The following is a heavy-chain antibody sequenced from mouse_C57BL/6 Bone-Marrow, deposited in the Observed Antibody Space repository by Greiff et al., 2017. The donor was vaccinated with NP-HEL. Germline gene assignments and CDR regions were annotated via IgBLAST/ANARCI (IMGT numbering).Heavy chain of an antibody. CDR1: GFTFSSYG. Sequence: EVMLVESGGDLVKPGGSLKLSCAASGFTFSSYGMSWVRQTPDKRLEWVATISSGGSYTYYPDSVKGRFTISRDNAKNTLYLQMSSLKSEDTAKYYCARHDYGSRYWGQGTTLTVSS. CDR3: ARHDYGSRY. V-gene: IGHV5-6*01. CDR2: ISSGGSYT. D-gene: IGHD1-1*01. J-gene: IGHJ2*01.